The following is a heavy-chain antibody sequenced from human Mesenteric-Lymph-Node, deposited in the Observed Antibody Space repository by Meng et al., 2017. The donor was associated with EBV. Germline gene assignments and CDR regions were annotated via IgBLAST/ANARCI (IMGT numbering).Heavy chain of an antibody. CDR3: ARRSEVYAIESYNWFDP. CDR2: IYYSGST. J-gene: IGHJ5*02. Sequence: QLQLQESGPGLVKPLETLSLTCTVSGCSISSSSYYWGWIRQPPGKGPEWIGSIYYSGSTYYNPSLKSRVTISVDTSKNQFSLKLSSVTAADTAVYYCARRSEVYAIESYNWFDPWGQGTLVTVSS. D-gene: IGHD2-8*01. CDR1: GCSISSSSYY. V-gene: IGHV4-39*01.